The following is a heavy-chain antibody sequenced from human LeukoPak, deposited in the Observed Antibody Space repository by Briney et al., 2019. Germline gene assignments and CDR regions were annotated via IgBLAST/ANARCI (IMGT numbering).Heavy chain of an antibody. V-gene: IGHV3-23*01. CDR1: GFTFSNYP. CDR2: ISGSGDSI. Sequence: GGSLRLSCVASGFTFSNYPMTWVRQAPGKGLEWVSAISGSGDSIKYAPFVKGRFTTSRDNSKNTLYLRLNSLRVEDTAVYYCAKDWRADYWGQGTLVTVSS. J-gene: IGHJ4*02. CDR3: AKDWRADY.